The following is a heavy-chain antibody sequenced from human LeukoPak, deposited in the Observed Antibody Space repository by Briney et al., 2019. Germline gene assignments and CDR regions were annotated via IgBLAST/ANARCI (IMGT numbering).Heavy chain of an antibody. CDR2: IYYSGST. D-gene: IGHD3-3*01. J-gene: IGHJ6*03. CDR3: AREVRYYDFWSGYYDYYYYYMDV. CDR1: GGSISSSSYY. V-gene: IGHV4-39*07. Sequence: SETLSLTCTVSGGSISSSSYYWGWIRQPPGKGLEWIGSIYYSGSTYYNPSLKSRVTISVDTSKNQFSLKLSSVTAADTAVYYCAREVRYYDFWSGYYDYYYYYMDVWGKGTTVTVSS.